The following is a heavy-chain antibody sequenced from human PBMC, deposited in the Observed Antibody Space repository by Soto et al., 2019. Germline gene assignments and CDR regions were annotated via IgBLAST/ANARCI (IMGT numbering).Heavy chain of an antibody. CDR1: GGTFSSYA. CDR2: IIPIFGTA. Sequence: VKVSCKASGGTFSSYAISWVRQAPGQGLEWMGGIIPIFGTANYAQKFQGRVTITADESTSTAYMELSSLRSEDTAVYYCARGRIVVVTATYYYYYGMDVWGQGTTVTVSS. J-gene: IGHJ6*02. CDR3: ARGRIVVVTATYYYYYGMDV. V-gene: IGHV1-69*01. D-gene: IGHD2-21*02.